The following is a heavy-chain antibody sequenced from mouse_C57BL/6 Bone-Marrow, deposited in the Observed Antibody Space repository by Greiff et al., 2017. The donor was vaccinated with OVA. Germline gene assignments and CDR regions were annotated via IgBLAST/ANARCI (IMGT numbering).Heavy chain of an antibody. V-gene: IGHV2-9-1*01. CDR3: ARNRGYYYGSNWYFDV. CDR1: GFSLTSYA. J-gene: IGHJ1*03. CDR2: IWTGGGT. D-gene: IGHD1-1*01. Sequence: VKLMESGPGLVAPSQSLSITCTVSGFSLTSYAISWVRQPPGKGLEWLGVIWTGGGTNYNSALKSRLSISKDNSKSQVFLKMNSLQTDDTARDYCARNRGYYYGSNWYFDVWGTGTTVTVSS.